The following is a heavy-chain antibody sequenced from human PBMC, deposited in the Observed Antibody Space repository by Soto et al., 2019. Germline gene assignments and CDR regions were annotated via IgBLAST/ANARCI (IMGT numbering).Heavy chain of an antibody. D-gene: IGHD4-4*01. CDR3: VSLAALTTDYYGMDV. J-gene: IGHJ6*02. CDR1: GGSISSSSYY. CDR2: IYYSGST. V-gene: IGHV4-39*01. Sequence: QLQLQESGPGLVKPSETLSLTCTVSGGSISSSSYYWGWIRQPPGRGLEWIGSIYYSGSTYYNPSLKRRVTISVDTSKNQYSLKLSSVTAADTAVYYSVSLAALTTDYYGMDVWGQGTTVTVSS.